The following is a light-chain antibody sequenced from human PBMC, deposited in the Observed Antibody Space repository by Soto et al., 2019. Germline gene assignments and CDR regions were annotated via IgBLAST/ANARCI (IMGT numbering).Light chain of an antibody. Sequence: DIQMTQSPSSLSASVGDRVTITCRASQGISNYLAWYQQKPGKVPKLLIYAASTLQSGVPSRFSGSASGTDFTLTISSLQPEDVETYYCQKYNSAPRITFGQGTRLEIK. CDR1: QGISNY. CDR3: QKYNSAPRIT. V-gene: IGKV1-27*01. CDR2: AAS. J-gene: IGKJ5*01.